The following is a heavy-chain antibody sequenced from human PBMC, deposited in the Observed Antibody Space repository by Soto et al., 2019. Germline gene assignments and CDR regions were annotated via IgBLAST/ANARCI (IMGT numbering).Heavy chain of an antibody. CDR3: AREYIVATIRSFTSRYYSYYYGMDV. CDR2: IYYSGST. D-gene: IGHD5-12*01. Sequence: QVQLQESGPGLVKPSQTLSLTCTVSGGSISSGDYYWSWIRQPPGKGLEWIGYIYYSGSTYYNPSLKSRVIISVATSKNQFSLKLRSVTAADTAVYYCAREYIVATIRSFTSRYYSYYYGMDVWGQGTTVTVSS. CDR1: GGSISSGDYY. J-gene: IGHJ6*02. V-gene: IGHV4-30-4*01.